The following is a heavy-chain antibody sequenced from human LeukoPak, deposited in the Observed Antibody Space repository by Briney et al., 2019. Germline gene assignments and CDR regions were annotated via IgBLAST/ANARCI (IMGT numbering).Heavy chain of an antibody. Sequence: SVKVSCKASGGTFSSYTISWVRQAPGQGLEWMGRIIPILGIANYAQKFQGRVTITADKSTSTAYMELSSLRSEDTAVYYCARDYGGNSIWFDPWGQGTLVTVSS. CDR3: ARDYGGNSIWFDP. J-gene: IGHJ5*02. D-gene: IGHD4-23*01. V-gene: IGHV1-69*02. CDR1: GGTFSSYT. CDR2: IIPILGIA.